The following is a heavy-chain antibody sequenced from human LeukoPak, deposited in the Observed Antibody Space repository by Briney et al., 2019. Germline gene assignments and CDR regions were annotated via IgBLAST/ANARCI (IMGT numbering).Heavy chain of an antibody. Sequence: VASVKVSCKASGYTFTSYDINWVRQATGQGLEWMGWMNPNSGNTGYAQKFQGRVTVTRNTSISTAYMELSSLRPEDTAVYYCARGPLDSSSTFDYWGQGTLVTVSS. J-gene: IGHJ4*02. CDR1: GYTFTSYD. CDR3: ARGPLDSSSTFDY. CDR2: MNPNSGNT. D-gene: IGHD6-6*01. V-gene: IGHV1-8*01.